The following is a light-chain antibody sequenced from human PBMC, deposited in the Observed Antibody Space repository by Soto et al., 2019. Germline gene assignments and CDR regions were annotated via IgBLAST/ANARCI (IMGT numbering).Light chain of an antibody. Sequence: PGTLSLSPGERATLSCRASQSVSSSYLVWYQQKPGQAPRLLIYDSSSRATGIPDRFSGSGSGTDFTLTISRLEPEDFAVYYCQQYGSSPPTFGQGTKVDIK. V-gene: IGKV3-20*01. CDR2: DSS. CDR1: QSVSSSY. J-gene: IGKJ1*01. CDR3: QQYGSSPPT.